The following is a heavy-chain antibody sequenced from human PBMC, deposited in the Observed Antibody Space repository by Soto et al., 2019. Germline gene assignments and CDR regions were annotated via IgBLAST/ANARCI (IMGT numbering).Heavy chain of an antibody. Sequence: PVLSLRLSCPASGFTFSTSAMSWVRQAPGKGLEWVSAITGTGGATYYADSVKGRFTISRDTSMNTLYLQMNSLGAEDTAVYYYPEAKREGWSGDYGLYSAWLEGWG. J-gene: IGHJ6*02. D-gene: IGHD3-3*01. V-gene: IGHV3-23*01. CDR3: PEAKREGWSGDYGLYSAWLEG. CDR2: ITGTGGAT. CDR1: GFTFSTSA.